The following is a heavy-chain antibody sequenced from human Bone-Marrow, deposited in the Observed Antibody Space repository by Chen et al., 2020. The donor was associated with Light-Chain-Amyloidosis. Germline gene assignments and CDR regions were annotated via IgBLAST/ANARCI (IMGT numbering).Heavy chain of an antibody. CDR1: GYTFPNYW. Sequence: VQLEQSGPEVKKPGESLKISCKGSGYTFPNYWIGWVRQMPGKGLEWMAVICPDDSVARYIPSFEAQVTISADKSITTAYLQWRGLKASDTAMYYCARRRDCYNFDYWGQGTLVTVSS. CDR2: ICPDDSVA. V-gene: IGHV5-51*01. J-gene: IGHJ4*02. CDR3: ARRRDCYNFDY. D-gene: IGHD2-21*01.